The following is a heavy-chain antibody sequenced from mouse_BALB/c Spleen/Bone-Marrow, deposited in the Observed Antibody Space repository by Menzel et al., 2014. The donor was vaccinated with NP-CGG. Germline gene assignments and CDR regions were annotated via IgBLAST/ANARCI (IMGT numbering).Heavy chain of an antibody. CDR3: AILNYYSNLFV. Sequence: EVKLQESGGGLVQPGGSLKLSCAASGFDFSRYWMSWVRQAPGKGLEWIGEINPDSSTINYTPSPKDKFIISRDNAKNTLYLQMSKVRSEDTALYYCAILNYYSNLFVWGAGTTVTVSS. D-gene: IGHD1-1*01. CDR1: GFDFSRYW. CDR2: INPDSSTI. V-gene: IGHV4-1*02. J-gene: IGHJ1*01.